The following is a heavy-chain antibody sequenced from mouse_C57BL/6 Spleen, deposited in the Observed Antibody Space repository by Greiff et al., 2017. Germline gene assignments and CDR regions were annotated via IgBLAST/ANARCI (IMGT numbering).Heavy chain of an antibody. CDR3: AKDRADYFDD. J-gene: IGHJ2*01. CDR1: GFTFSDYY. Sequence: DVKLVESEGGLVQPGSSMKLSCTASGFTFSDYYMAWVRQVPEKGLEWVANINYDGSSTYYLDSLKIRFIISRDNAKNILYLQMSSLKSEDTATYYCAKDRADYFDDWGKGATLTVSS. CDR2: INYDGSST. V-gene: IGHV5-16*01. D-gene: IGHD3-1*01.